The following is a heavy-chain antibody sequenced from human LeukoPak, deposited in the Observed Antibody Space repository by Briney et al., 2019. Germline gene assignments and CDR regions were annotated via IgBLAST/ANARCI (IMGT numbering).Heavy chain of an antibody. CDR1: GGSISSYH. CDR3: ARALRQQLVTGWFDP. Sequence: SETLSLTCTVSGGSISSYHWSWIRQPPGKGLEWIGYISYSGSTNYNPSLKSRVTISVDTSKNQFSLRLTSVTAADTAVYYCARALRQQLVTGWFDPWGQGTLVTVSS. D-gene: IGHD6-13*01. CDR2: ISYSGST. J-gene: IGHJ5*02. V-gene: IGHV4-59*01.